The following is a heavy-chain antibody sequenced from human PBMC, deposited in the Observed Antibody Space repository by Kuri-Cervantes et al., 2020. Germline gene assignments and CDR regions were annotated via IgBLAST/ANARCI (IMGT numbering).Heavy chain of an antibody. CDR2: IYHSGST. Sequence: GSLRLSCTVSGGSISSYSWSWIRQPPGKGLEWIGYIYHSGSTYYNPSLNSRVTISVDTSKNQFSLKLSSVTAADTAVYYCASWQWERWPYIDYYYYYYMDVWGKGTTVTVSS. D-gene: IGHD4-23*01. CDR1: GGSISSYS. V-gene: IGHV4-59*12. J-gene: IGHJ6*03. CDR3: ASWQWERWPYIDYYYYYYMDV.